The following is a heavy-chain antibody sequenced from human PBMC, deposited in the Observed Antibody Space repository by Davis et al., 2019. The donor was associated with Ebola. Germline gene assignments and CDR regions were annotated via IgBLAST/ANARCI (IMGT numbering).Heavy chain of an antibody. CDR1: GGSISSYY. Sequence: MPSETLSLTCTVSGGSISSYYWSWIRQPPGKGLEWIGYIYYSGSTNYNPSLKSRVTISVDTSKSQFSLKLSSVTAADTAVYYCARGHEYQLLWGWFDPWGQGTLVTVSS. CDR3: ARGHEYQLLWGWFDP. J-gene: IGHJ5*02. CDR2: IYYSGST. D-gene: IGHD2-2*01. V-gene: IGHV4-59*12.